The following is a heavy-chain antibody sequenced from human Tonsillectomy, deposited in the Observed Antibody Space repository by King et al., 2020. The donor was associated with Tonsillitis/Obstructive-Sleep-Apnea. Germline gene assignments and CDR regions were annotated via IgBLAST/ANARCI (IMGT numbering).Heavy chain of an antibody. Sequence: VQLPQWGAGLLKPSETLSLTCVVYGGSFSGYYWNWIRQPPGKGLEWIGEIDHSGSTNYNPSLKSQVTISVDTSKNQFSLKLSSVTAADTAVYYCAREHSSSLDYWGQGTLVTVSS. J-gene: IGHJ4*02. CDR3: AREHSSSLDY. V-gene: IGHV4-34*01. D-gene: IGHD6-13*01. CDR2: IDHSGST. CDR1: GGSFSGYY.